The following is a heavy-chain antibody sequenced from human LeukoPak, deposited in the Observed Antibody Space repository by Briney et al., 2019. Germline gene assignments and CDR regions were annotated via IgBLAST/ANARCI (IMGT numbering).Heavy chain of an antibody. CDR2: IYTSGST. J-gene: IGHJ6*03. Sequence: SETLSLTCTVPGGSISSGSYYWSWIRQPTGKGLEWIGRIYTSGSTNYNPSLKSRVTISVDTSKNQFSLKLSSVTAADTAVYYCASTKPGYSSGWPRNYYYYYMDVWGKGTTVTVSS. CDR1: GGSISSGSYY. CDR3: ASTKPGYSSGWPRNYYYYYMDV. D-gene: IGHD6-19*01. V-gene: IGHV4-61*02.